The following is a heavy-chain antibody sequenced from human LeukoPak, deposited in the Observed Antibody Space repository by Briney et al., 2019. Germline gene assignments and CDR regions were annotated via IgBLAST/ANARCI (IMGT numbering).Heavy chain of an antibody. D-gene: IGHD2-2*01. CDR2: ISNSGDTI. Sequence: PGGSLRLSCAASGFTFSSYAMSWVRQAPGKGLEWVSYISNSGDTIYYADSVKGRFTISRDNAQNSLYLQMNSLRAEDTAVYYCAREIVLVPAAKALDYWGQGTLVTVSS. J-gene: IGHJ4*02. CDR3: AREIVLVPAAKALDY. V-gene: IGHV3-48*03. CDR1: GFTFSSYA.